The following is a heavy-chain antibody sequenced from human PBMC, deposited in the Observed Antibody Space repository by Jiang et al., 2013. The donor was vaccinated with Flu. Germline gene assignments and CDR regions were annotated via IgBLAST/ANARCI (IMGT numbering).Heavy chain of an antibody. V-gene: IGHV4-4*02. D-gene: IGHD3-3*01. Sequence: LEWIGEIYHSGSTNYNPSLKSRVTISVDKSKNQXSLKLSSVTAADTAVYYCARDAGIFGLADWYFDLWGRGTLVTVSS. J-gene: IGHJ2*01. CDR3: ARDAGIFGLADWYFDL. CDR2: IYHSGST.